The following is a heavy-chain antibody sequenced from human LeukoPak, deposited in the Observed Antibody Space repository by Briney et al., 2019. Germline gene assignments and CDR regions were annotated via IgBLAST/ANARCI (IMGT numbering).Heavy chain of an antibody. CDR3: ARGVLDYVWGSYRRYYFDY. CDR1: GFTFSDYY. V-gene: IGHV3-11*05. Sequence: KSGGSLRLSCAASGFTFSDYYMSWIRQAPGKGLEWVSYISSSSSYTNYADSVKGRFTISRDNAKNSLYLQMNSLRAEDTAVYYCARGVLDYVWGSYRRYYFDYWGQGTLVTVSS. CDR2: ISSSSSYT. D-gene: IGHD3-16*02. J-gene: IGHJ4*02.